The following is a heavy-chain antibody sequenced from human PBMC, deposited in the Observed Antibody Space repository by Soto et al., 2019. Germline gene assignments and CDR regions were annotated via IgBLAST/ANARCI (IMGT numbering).Heavy chain of an antibody. D-gene: IGHD1-7*01. V-gene: IGHV4-4*02. CDR2: IYRTGST. Sequence: SETLSLTCSVSGGSFTSNNWWTWVRQPPGQGLEWIGEIYRTGSTNYNPSLKSRVTISLDKSENQFSLKVASLTAADTAVYYCASRDPGTSVDYWGQGTLVTVSS. J-gene: IGHJ4*02. CDR1: GGSFTSNNW. CDR3: ASRDPGTSVDY.